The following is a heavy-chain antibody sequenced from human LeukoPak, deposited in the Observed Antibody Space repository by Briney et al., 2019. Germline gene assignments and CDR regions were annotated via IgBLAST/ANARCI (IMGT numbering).Heavy chain of an antibody. CDR2: IYYSGST. Sequence: SETLSLTCTVSGGSISSSSYYWGWIRQPPGKGLEWIGSIYYSGSTYYNPSLKSRVTISVDTSKNRFSLKLSSVTAADTAVYYCAKQSTVTTHFDYWGQGTLVTVSS. J-gene: IGHJ4*02. CDR1: GGSISSSSYY. V-gene: IGHV4-39*01. CDR3: AKQSTVTTHFDY. D-gene: IGHD4-17*01.